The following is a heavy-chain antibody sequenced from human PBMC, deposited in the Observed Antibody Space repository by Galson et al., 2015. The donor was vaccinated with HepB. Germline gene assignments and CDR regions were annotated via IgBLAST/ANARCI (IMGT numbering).Heavy chain of an antibody. Sequence: SLRLSCAASGFAFTTSSMTWVRQTPGKGLEWVSAITGSSSATYYAESVRGRFTISRDNSKNTLYLQMNGLRAEDTAIYYCAKLFGDSCSDSNCPDYWGRGTLVTVST. J-gene: IGHJ4*01. CDR3: AKLFGDSCSDSNCPDY. CDR2: ITGSSSAT. D-gene: IGHD2-15*01. CDR1: GFAFTTSS. V-gene: IGHV3-23*01.